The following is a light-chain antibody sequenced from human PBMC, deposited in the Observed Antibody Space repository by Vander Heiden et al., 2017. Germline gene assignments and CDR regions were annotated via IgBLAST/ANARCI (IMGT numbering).Light chain of an antibody. CDR3: QQYYNIPRT. CDR1: QSVLSSSNNKNY. J-gene: IGKJ1*01. V-gene: IGKV4-1*01. Sequence: DIVMTQSPDSMAGSLGERATINCKSSQSVLSSSNNKNYLTWFQQKPGQPPKLLIYWASTRESGVPDRFSGSGSGTDFTLTISSLQAEDVAVDYCQQYYNIPRTFGQGTKVEIK. CDR2: WAS.